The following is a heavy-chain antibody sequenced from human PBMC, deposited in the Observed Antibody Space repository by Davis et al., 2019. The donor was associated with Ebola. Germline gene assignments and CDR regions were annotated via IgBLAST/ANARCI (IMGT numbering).Heavy chain of an antibody. D-gene: IGHD4-11*01. CDR2: IDPSDSYT. V-gene: IGHV5-10-1*01. Sequence: PGGSLRLSCKGSGYSFTSYWIGWVRQMPGKGLEWMGRIDPSDSYTNYSPSFQGHVTISADKSISTAYLQWSSRKASDTAMYYCAGGLQLDWYFDLWGRGTLVTVSS. CDR3: AGGLQLDWYFDL. J-gene: IGHJ2*01. CDR1: GYSFTSYW.